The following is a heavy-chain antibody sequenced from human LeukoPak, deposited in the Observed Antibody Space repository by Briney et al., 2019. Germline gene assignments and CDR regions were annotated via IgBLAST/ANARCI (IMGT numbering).Heavy chain of an antibody. Sequence: GESPKISCAASGFSFRSSWMNWVRQAPGKGLQWVANINPEGSQTRFVDSVMGRFTMSKDNVKNSLYLQMNSLRVEDTAVLYCAAGTDRGYNFWGQGTVVTVSS. CDR1: GFSFRSSW. V-gene: IGHV3-7*01. D-gene: IGHD5-24*01. J-gene: IGHJ4*02. CDR3: AAGTDRGYNF. CDR2: INPEGSQT.